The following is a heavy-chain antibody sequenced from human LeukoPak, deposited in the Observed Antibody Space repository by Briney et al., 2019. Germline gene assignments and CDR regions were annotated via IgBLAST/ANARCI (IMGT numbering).Heavy chain of an antibody. CDR1: GFTFSSYS. CDR2: ISSSSSYI. D-gene: IGHD3-22*01. Sequence: PGGSLRLSCAASGFTFSSYSMNWVRQAPGKGLEWVSSISSSSSYIYYADSVKGRFTISRDSAKNSLYLQMNSLRAEDTAVYYCARDYYDSSGYYLYWGQGTLVTVSS. V-gene: IGHV3-21*01. CDR3: ARDYYDSSGYYLY. J-gene: IGHJ4*02.